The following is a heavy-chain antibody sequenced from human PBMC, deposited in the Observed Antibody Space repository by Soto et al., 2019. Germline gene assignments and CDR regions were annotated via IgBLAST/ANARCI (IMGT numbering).Heavy chain of an antibody. J-gene: IGHJ4*02. CDR3: ASTPEYCIRTSCYVCY. V-gene: IGHV1-69*12. D-gene: IGHD2-2*01. CDR2: IIPIFGTA. CDR1: GGTFSSYA. Sequence: QVQLVQSGAEVKKPGSSVKVSCKASGGTFSSYAISWVRQAPGQGLEWMGGIIPIFGTANYAQKFQGRVTITADESTSTAYMELSSLRSEDTTVYYCASTPEYCIRTSCYVCYGGQGTLVTVSS.